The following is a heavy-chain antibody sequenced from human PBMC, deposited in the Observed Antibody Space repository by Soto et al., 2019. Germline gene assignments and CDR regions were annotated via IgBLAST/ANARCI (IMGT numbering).Heavy chain of an antibody. V-gene: IGHV3-23*01. J-gene: IGHJ4*02. D-gene: IGHD6-19*01. CDR2: ISGSGGST. CDR3: AKGVAVVDTHFGYFDY. CDR1: GFTFASYA. Sequence: GGSLRLSCAASGFTFASYAMNWVRQAPGKGLEWVSGISGSGGSTYYADSVKGRFTISRDNSKNTLYLQMNSLRAEDTAVYFCAKGVAVVDTHFGYFDYWGQGTLVTVSS.